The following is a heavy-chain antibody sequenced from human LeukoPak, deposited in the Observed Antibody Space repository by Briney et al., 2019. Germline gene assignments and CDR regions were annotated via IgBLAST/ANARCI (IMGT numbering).Heavy chain of an antibody. Sequence: ASVKVSCKASGYTFTGYYMHWVRQAPGQGLEWMGWINPNSGGTNYAQKFQGRVTMTRDTSISTAYMELSRLRSDDTAVYYCARETGYYDSSGFDYWGQGTLVTVSP. V-gene: IGHV1-2*02. CDR1: GYTFTGYY. D-gene: IGHD3-22*01. CDR3: ARETGYYDSSGFDY. J-gene: IGHJ4*02. CDR2: INPNSGGT.